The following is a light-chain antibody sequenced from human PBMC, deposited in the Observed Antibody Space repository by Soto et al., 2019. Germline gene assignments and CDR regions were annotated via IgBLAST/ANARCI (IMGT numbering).Light chain of an antibody. Sequence: QSVLTQPASVSGSPGQSITISCTGTSSDVGGYNYVSWYQRHPGKAPKLMIYDVSNRPSGVSNRFSGSKSGNTASLTISGLQAEDEADYYCSSYTSSSTFYVFGTGTKLTVL. CDR3: SSYTSSSTFYV. CDR1: SSDVGGYNY. J-gene: IGLJ1*01. V-gene: IGLV2-14*01. CDR2: DVS.